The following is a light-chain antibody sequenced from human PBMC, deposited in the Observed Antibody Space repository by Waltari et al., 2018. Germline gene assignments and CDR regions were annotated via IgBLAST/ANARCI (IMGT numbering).Light chain of an antibody. J-gene: IGLJ2*01. CDR2: DVS. Sequence: QSALTQPRPVSGSPGQSVTISCSRTRRDVGVYTYVSWYQQHPGKAPKQMIYDVSKRPSGVPDRFSGSKAGNTASPTISGRQAEDEADYYCCSYAGSYTVVFGGGTKLTVL. V-gene: IGLV2-11*01. CDR3: CSYAGSYTVV. CDR1: RRDVGVYTY.